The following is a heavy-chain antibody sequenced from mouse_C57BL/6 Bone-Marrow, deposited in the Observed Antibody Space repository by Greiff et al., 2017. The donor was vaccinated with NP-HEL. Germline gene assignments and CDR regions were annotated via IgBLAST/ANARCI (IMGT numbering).Heavy chain of an antibody. CDR3: VRPAYYGSSYGYFDV. J-gene: IGHJ1*03. Sequence: EVQLVESGGGLVQPKGSLKLSCAASGFSFNTYAMNWVRQAPGKGLEWVARIRSKSNNYATYYADSVKDRFTISRDDSESMLYLQMNNLKTEDTAMYYCVRPAYYGSSYGYFDVWGTGTTVTVSS. V-gene: IGHV10-1*01. CDR1: GFSFNTYA. D-gene: IGHD1-1*01. CDR2: IRSKSNNYAT.